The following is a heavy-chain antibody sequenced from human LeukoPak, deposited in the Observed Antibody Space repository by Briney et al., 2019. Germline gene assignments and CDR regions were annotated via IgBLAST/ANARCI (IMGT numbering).Heavy chain of an antibody. Sequence: PGGFLRLSCAASGFTFSSYEMNWVRKAPGKGLEWVSYISSSGSTIYYADSVKGRFTISRDNAKNSLYLQMNSLRADDTAVYYCARALTTTMAPGGGQGTLVTVSS. CDR3: ARALTTTMAPG. V-gene: IGHV3-48*03. J-gene: IGHJ4*02. D-gene: IGHD5-18*01. CDR1: GFTFSSYE. CDR2: ISSSGSTI.